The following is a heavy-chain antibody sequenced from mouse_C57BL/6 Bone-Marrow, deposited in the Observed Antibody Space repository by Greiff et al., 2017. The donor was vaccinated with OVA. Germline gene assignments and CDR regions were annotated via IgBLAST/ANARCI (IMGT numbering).Heavy chain of an antibody. CDR2: IYSRSGNT. Sequence: QVQLQQSGAELARPGASVKLSCKASGYTFTSYGISWVKQRTGQGLEWIGEIYSRSGNTYYNEKFKGKATLTADKSSSTAYMELRSLTSEDSAVYFCARERPIYYGPFAYWGQGTLVTVSA. CDR1: GYTFTSYG. J-gene: IGHJ3*01. V-gene: IGHV1-81*01. D-gene: IGHD2-1*01. CDR3: ARERPIYYGPFAY.